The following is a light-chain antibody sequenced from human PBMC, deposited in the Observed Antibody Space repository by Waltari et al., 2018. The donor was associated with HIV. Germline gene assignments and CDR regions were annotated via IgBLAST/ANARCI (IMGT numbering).Light chain of an antibody. Sequence: QSVLTQPPSASGTPGQRVSISCSGSSSNIGSNYVYWYQQLPGTAPKLLMYRNDGRPSGVPDRFSGSKSGTSASLAISGLRSEDEADYYCAAWDDRLSAWVFGGGTKLTVL. CDR3: AAWDDRLSAWV. J-gene: IGLJ3*02. CDR1: SSNIGSNY. V-gene: IGLV1-47*01. CDR2: RND.